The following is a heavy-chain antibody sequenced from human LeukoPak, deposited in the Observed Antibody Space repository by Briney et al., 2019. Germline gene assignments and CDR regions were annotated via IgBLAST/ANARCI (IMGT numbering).Heavy chain of an antibody. CDR3: ARDVPDSGNYYPDAFDI. Sequence: PGRSLRLSCAASGFTFSHYGMHWVRQAPGKGLEWVAVIWCDGSHKYYADSVKGRFTISRDNSKNTLYLQMNSLRAEDTAVYYCARDVPDSGNYYPDAFDIWGQGTMVTASS. V-gene: IGHV3-33*01. CDR1: GFTFSHYG. CDR2: IWCDGSHK. J-gene: IGHJ3*02. D-gene: IGHD3-10*01.